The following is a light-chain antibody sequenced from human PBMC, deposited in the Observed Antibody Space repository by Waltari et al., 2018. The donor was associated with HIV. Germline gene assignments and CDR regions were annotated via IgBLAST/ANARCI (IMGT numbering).Light chain of an antibody. CDR2: RNN. V-gene: IGLV1-47*01. CDR1: NSNIGTNS. J-gene: IGLJ3*02. CDR3: ATWDDSLIWV. Sequence: QPVLTQPPSASGTPGHGVTTSCSGSNSNIGTNSVSWYQHLPGMAPKLLIYRNNRRPSGIPDRFSGSRSGTSASLAISGLRSEDEADYYCATWDDSLIWVFGGGTKLTVL.